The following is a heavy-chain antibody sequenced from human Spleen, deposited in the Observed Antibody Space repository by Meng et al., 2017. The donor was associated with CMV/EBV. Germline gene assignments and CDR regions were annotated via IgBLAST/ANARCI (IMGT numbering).Heavy chain of an antibody. D-gene: IGHD2-21*01. V-gene: IGHV4-30-4*01. CDR3: ASFDHIPRRNYFDY. J-gene: IGHJ4*02. CDR1: GGSISSGNYY. CDR2: IHHSGSA. Sequence: QVQWQWSWPELVEPSKTPSLTFTVAGGSISSGNYYWSWIRQPPGTGLEWIGYIHHSGSAYYNPSLKSRVSISVDTSKNQFSLNLNSMTAADTAVYYCASFDHIPRRNYFDYWGQGTLVTVSS.